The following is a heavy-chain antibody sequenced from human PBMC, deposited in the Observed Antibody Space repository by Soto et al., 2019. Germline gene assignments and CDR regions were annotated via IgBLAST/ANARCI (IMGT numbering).Heavy chain of an antibody. CDR1: GFSFRTFW. V-gene: IGHV3-7*01. CDR3: VSSNRVGRPG. Sequence: QLVESGGGSVQPGGSLRLSCAASGFSFRTFWMAWVRQPPGKGLEWVANINQDESEKHYMDSVKGRFTISRDNAKSSLFLKMNSLRAEDTAVYYCVSSNRVGRPGGGQGTMVTVSS. CDR2: INQDESEK. D-gene: IGHD6-6*01. J-gene: IGHJ3*01.